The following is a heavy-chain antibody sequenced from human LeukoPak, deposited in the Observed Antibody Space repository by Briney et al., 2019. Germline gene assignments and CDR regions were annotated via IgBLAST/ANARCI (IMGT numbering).Heavy chain of an antibody. CDR1: GYRFTSYW. CDR2: IYPADSDT. CDR3: ARTLTGYSVGDFDY. J-gene: IGHJ4*02. D-gene: IGHD3-9*01. V-gene: IGHV5-51*01. Sequence: GESLKISCKGSGYRFTSYWIGWVRQMSGQGLGWMGIIYPADSDTRYSPSFQGQVTISADKSISTAYLQWSSLKASDTAMYYCARTLTGYSVGDFDYWGQGTLVTVSS.